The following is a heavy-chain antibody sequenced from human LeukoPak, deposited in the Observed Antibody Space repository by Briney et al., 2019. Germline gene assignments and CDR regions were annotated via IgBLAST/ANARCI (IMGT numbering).Heavy chain of an antibody. D-gene: IGHD2-21*02. CDR2: IYYSGST. V-gene: IGHV4-59*01. CDR1: GGSFSGYY. CDR3: ARGVVVTAGRGVTVFDY. J-gene: IGHJ4*02. Sequence: PSETLSLTCAVYGGSFSGYYWSWIRQPPGKGLEWIGYIYYSGSTNYNPSLKSRVTISVDTSKNQFSLKLSSVTAADTAVYYCARGVVVTAGRGVTVFDYWGQGTLVTVSS.